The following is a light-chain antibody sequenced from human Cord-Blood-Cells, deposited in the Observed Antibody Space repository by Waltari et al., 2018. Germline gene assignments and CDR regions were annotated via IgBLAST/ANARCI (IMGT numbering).Light chain of an antibody. CDR2: AAS. J-gene: IGKJ3*01. CDR3: QQSYSTPFT. Sequence: DIQMTQSPSSLSASVGARAIITCRASQSISSYLNWYQQKPGKAPKLLIYAASSLQSGVPSRFSGSGSGTDFTLTISSLQPEDFATYYCQQSYSTPFTFGPGTKVDIK. V-gene: IGKV1-39*01. CDR1: QSISSY.